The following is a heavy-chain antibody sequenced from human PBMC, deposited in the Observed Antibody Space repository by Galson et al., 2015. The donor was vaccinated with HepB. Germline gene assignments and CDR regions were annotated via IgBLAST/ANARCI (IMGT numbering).Heavy chain of an antibody. J-gene: IGHJ5*02. D-gene: IGHD3-10*01. V-gene: IGHV1-69*04. CDR1: GGTFSSYT. Sequence: SVKVSCKASGGTFSSYTISWVRQAPGQGLEWMGRIIPILGIANYAQKFQGRVTITADTSVSTAYLQISSLKAEDTAVYYCARDRRVRGVSRGWFDPWGQGTLVTVSS. CDR3: ARDRRVRGVSRGWFDP. CDR2: IIPILGIA.